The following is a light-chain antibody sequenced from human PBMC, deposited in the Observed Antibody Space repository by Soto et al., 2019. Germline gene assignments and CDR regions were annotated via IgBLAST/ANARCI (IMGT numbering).Light chain of an antibody. CDR1: QTIYSG. Sequence: DIQMTQSPSTLSGSVGDRFTITCLASQTIYSGLAWYQQKPGKAPKLLIYKASTLKSGVPSRFSGSGSGTEFTLTISSLQPDDFATYYCQHYNSYSEAFGQGTKVDIK. J-gene: IGKJ1*01. CDR3: QHYNSYSEA. V-gene: IGKV1-5*03. CDR2: KAS.